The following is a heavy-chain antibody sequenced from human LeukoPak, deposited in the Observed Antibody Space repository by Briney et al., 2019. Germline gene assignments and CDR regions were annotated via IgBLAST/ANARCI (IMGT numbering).Heavy chain of an antibody. J-gene: IGHJ3*02. CDR1: GGSISSYY. V-gene: IGHV4-59*01. CDR3: AREPPIAVAGTNAFDI. CDR2: VYYSGST. Sequence: PSETLSLTCTVSGGSISSYYWSWIRQPPGKGLEWIGYVYYSGSTNYNPSLKSRVTISVDTSKNQFSLKLSSVTAADTAVYYCAREPPIAVAGTNAFDIWGQGTMVTVSS. D-gene: IGHD6-19*01.